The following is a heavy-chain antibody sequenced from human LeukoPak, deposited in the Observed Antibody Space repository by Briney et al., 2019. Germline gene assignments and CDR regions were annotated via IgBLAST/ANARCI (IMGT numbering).Heavy chain of an antibody. CDR2: IYGGGST. CDR1: GVPLISNY. D-gene: IGHD4-23*01. V-gene: IGHV3-53*01. CDR3: ARHRYGGKFHYYSMDV. J-gene: IGHJ6*03. Sequence: PGGSLRLSCAASGVPLISNYMSWVRHAPGKGLGWVSVIYGGGSTYYADSVKGPFTISRDNSKNTLYLQMTRLRAEDTAVYYSARHRYGGKFHYYSMDVWGKGTTVTISS.